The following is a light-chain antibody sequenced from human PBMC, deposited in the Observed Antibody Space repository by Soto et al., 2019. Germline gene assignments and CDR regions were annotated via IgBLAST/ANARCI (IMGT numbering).Light chain of an antibody. J-gene: IGKJ4*01. Sequence: EIVLTQSPGTLPLSPGERATLSCRASQTVSSSYLAWYQQKPGQAPRLLIYGASNRATGIPARFSGSGSGTDFTLTISSLEPEDFAVYYCQQRSNWLLTFGGGTKVDIK. CDR2: GAS. CDR1: QTVSSSY. V-gene: IGKV3D-20*02. CDR3: QQRSNWLLT.